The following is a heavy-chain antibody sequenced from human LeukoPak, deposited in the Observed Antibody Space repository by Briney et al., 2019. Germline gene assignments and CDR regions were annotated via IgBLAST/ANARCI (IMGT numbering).Heavy chain of an antibody. CDR3: ARGGVVPAALGGY. V-gene: IGHV1-2*02. CDR2: INPNRGGT. D-gene: IGHD2-2*01. CDR1: GYTFTGYY. J-gene: IGHJ4*02. Sequence: ASVKVSCKASGYTFTGYYMHWVRQAPGQGLEWMGWINPNRGGTNYAQKFQGRVTMTRDTSISTAYMELSRLRSDDTAVYYCARGGVVPAALGGYWGQGTLVTVSS.